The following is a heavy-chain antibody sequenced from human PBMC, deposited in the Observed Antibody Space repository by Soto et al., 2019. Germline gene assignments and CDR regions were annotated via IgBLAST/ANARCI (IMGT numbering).Heavy chain of an antibody. CDR2: INHSGST. V-gene: IGHV4-34*01. D-gene: IGHD3-10*01. CDR3: AGEPGGFPLGFDY. Sequence: PSETLSLTCAVYGGSFSGYYWSWIRQPPGKGLEWIGEINHSGSTNYNPSLKSRVTISVDTSKNQFSLKLSSVTAADTAVYYCAGEPGGFPLGFDYWGQGTLVTVSS. CDR1: GGSFSGYY. J-gene: IGHJ4*02.